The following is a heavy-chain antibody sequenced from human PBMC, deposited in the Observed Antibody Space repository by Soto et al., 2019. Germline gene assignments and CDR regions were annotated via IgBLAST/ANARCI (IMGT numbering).Heavy chain of an antibody. CDR2: IIPIFDTA. Sequence: SVKVSCKASGGTFSSYAISWVRQAPGQGLEWMGGIIPIFDTANYAQKFQGRVTITADESTSTAYMELSSLRSEDTAVYYCARSGSYYAYNWFDPWGQGTLVTVSS. CDR3: ARSGSYYAYNWFDP. D-gene: IGHD1-26*01. V-gene: IGHV1-69*13. J-gene: IGHJ5*02. CDR1: GGTFSSYA.